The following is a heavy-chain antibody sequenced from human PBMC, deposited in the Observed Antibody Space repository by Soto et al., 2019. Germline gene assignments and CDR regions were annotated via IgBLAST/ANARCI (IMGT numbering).Heavy chain of an antibody. CDR3: ARVGVGATIWFDP. Sequence: PSGSLAIACASSGGCVYICVDDGCWIRQPPGKGLEWIGSIYYSGSTYYNPSLKSRVTISVDTSKNQFSLKLSSVTAADTAVYYCARVGVGATIWFDPWGQGTLVTVSS. J-gene: IGHJ5*02. D-gene: IGHD1-26*01. V-gene: IGHV4-39*01. CDR2: IYYSGST. CDR1: GGCVYICVDD.